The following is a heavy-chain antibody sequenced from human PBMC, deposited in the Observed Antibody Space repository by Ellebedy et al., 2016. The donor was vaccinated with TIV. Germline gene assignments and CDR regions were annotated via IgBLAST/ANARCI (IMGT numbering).Heavy chain of an antibody. D-gene: IGHD3-16*01. CDR3: ANLNANLGGYDY. J-gene: IGHJ4*02. Sequence: GESLKISCVASGLTFSNRVMSWVRQAPGKGLEGVSGIDGGGGSTGYAGSVRGRFTTSRDNSRSTLFLQMNSLRPEDSAVYYCANLNANLGGYDYWGQGTLVTVSS. CDR1: GLTFSNRV. CDR2: IDGGGGST. V-gene: IGHV3-23*01.